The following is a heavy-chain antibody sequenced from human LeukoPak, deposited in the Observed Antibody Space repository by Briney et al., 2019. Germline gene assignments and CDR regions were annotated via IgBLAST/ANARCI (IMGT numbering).Heavy chain of an antibody. CDR2: ISSSSSYI. CDR1: GFTFSSYS. J-gene: IGHJ4*02. Sequence: GGSLRLSCAASGFTFSSYSMNWVRQAPGKGLEWVSSISSSSSYIYYADSVKGRFTISRDNAKNSLYLQMNSLRAEDTAVYYCARAREVYYYDSSGYDYWGQGTLVTVSS. V-gene: IGHV3-21*01. CDR3: ARAREVYYYDSSGYDY. D-gene: IGHD3-22*01.